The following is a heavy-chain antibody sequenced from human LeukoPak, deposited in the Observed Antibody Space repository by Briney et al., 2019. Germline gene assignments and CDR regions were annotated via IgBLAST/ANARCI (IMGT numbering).Heavy chain of an antibody. J-gene: IGHJ6*02. CDR2: IRAYNVNA. V-gene: IGHV1-18*01. Sequence: ASVKVSCKASGYTFTTYGISWVRQAPGHGPECRGWIRAYNVNANNAQKLQGRVTMTTDTSTSSAYMELRSLRSDDTAVYYCARGRYDILTGYPYYYYYGMDVWGQGTTVTVSS. CDR3: ARGRYDILTGYPYYYYYGMDV. CDR1: GYTFTTYG. D-gene: IGHD3-9*01.